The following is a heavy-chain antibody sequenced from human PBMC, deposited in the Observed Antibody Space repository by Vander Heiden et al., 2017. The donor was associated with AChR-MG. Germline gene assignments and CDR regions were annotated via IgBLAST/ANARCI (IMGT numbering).Heavy chain of an antibody. CDR1: GLTFSDYY. Sequence: QVQLVESGGGLVKPEGPLRLASAASGLTFSDYYMSGTRQAPGKGLEWVSYISSSGSTIDYADSVKGRFTISRDNAKNSLYMQMSSLRAEDTAVYYCARGAGELTDWGQGTLVTVSS. CDR2: ISSSGSTI. V-gene: IGHV3-11*01. J-gene: IGHJ4*02. D-gene: IGHD3-9*01. CDR3: ARGAGELTD.